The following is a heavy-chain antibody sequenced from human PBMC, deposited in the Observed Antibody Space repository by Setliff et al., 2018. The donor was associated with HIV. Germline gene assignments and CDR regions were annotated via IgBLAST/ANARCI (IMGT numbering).Heavy chain of an antibody. V-gene: IGHV4-59*08. CDR3: ARHAVPHYYDSSGPS. CDR1: GGSISSHY. CDR2: IYSTGST. D-gene: IGHD3-22*01. J-gene: IGHJ5*02. Sequence: SETLSLTCTVSGGSISSHYWSWIRQPPGKGLEWIGYIYSTGSTNYNPSLKSRVTISVDTSKNQFSLKLNSVTAADTAVYYCARHAVPHYYDSSGPSWGPGTLVTVSS.